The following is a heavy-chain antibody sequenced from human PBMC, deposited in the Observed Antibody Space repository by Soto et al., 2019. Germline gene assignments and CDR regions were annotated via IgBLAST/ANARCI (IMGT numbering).Heavy chain of an antibody. Sequence: PGGSLRLSCTASGFTFSSYAMNWVRQAPGKGLGWVSVISGSGGSTYYADSVKGRFTISRDNSKNKLYLQMNSLRAEDTAVYYCASRTSGWYFDYWGQGTLVTVSS. D-gene: IGHD6-19*01. CDR2: ISGSGGST. CDR3: ASRTSGWYFDY. V-gene: IGHV3-23*01. J-gene: IGHJ4*02. CDR1: GFTFSSYA.